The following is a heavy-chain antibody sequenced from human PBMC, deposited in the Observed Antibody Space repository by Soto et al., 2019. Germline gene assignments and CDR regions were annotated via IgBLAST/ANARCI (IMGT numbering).Heavy chain of an antibody. J-gene: IGHJ6*03. CDR2: ISWNSGSI. D-gene: IGHD3-10*01. CDR1: GFTFDDYA. V-gene: IGHV3-9*01. Sequence: EVQLVESGGGLVQPGRSLRLSCAASGFTFDDYAMHWVRQAPGKGLEWVSGISWNSGSIGYADSVKGRFTISRDNAKNSLYLQMNSLRAEDTALYYCAKASPHSGSYYNEYYYYYYMDVWGKGTTVTVSS. CDR3: AKASPHSGSYYNEYYYYYYMDV.